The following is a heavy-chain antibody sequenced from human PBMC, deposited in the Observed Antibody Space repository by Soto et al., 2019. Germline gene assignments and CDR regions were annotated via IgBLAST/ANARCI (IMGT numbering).Heavy chain of an antibody. Sequence: ASVKVSCKASGYTFTSYGISWVRQAPGQGLEWMGWISAYNGNTNYAQKLQGRVTMTTDTSTSTAYMELRSLRSDDTAVYYCARDYIVVVVAATHSWFDPWGQGTLVTVSS. V-gene: IGHV1-18*01. CDR3: ARDYIVVVVAATHSWFDP. CDR2: ISAYNGNT. D-gene: IGHD2-15*01. J-gene: IGHJ5*02. CDR1: GYTFTSYG.